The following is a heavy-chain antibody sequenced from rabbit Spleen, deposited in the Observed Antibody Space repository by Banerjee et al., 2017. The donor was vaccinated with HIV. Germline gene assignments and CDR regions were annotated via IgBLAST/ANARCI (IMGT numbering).Heavy chain of an antibody. Sequence: QEQLVESGGGLVQPGGSLKLSCKASGFDFSSYGVSWVHQAPGKGLEWIGYIDPVFGSTYYASWVNGRFTISSHNAQNTLYLQLNSLTAADTATYFCVRFPYTYGYAGYADGMDLWGPGTLVTVS. CDR2: IDPVFGST. CDR3: VRFPYTYGYAGYADGMDL. CDR1: GFDFSSYG. J-gene: IGHJ6*01. D-gene: IGHD6-1*01. V-gene: IGHV1S47*01.